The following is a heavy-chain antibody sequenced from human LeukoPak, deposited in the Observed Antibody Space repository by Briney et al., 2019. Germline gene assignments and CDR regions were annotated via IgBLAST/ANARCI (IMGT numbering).Heavy chain of an antibody. D-gene: IGHD6-13*01. CDR2: IYWNDDR. CDR1: GFSLSTSGVG. J-gene: IGHJ4*02. CDR3: AHRGPGYSSSWRMYYFDY. V-gene: IGHV2-5*01. Sequence: SGPTLVKPTQTLTLTCTFSGFSLSTSGVGAGWIRQPPGKALELLALIYWNDDRRYSPSLKSRLTITKDTSTNQVVLTMTNMDPVDTATYYCAHRGPGYSSSWRMYYFDYWGQGTLVTVSS.